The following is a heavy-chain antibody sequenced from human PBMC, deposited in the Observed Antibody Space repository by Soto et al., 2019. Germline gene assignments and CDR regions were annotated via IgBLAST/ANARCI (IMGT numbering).Heavy chain of an antibody. D-gene: IGHD2-8*01. J-gene: IGHJ6*02. Sequence: QGQLVQSGAEVKMPGASVKVSCKASGYTFTRYGISWVRQAPGQGLQWMGWISGYNGDANYAQRFQGRVSMTIDTPTTTAYMELRTLTSDDTAVYYCAKNGQPPYYYYGLDVWGQGTTVTVSS. CDR3: AKNGQPPYYYYGLDV. CDR2: ISGYNGDA. CDR1: GYTFTRYG. V-gene: IGHV1-18*01.